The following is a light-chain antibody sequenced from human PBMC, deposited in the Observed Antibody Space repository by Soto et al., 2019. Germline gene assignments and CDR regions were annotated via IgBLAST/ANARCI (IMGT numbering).Light chain of an antibody. J-gene: IGLJ2*01. CDR3: QTWGTGIQV. CDR2: LNSDGSH. V-gene: IGLV4-69*01. Sequence: QHVLTQTPSGSASLGASVKLTCTLSSGHSSYAIAWHQQQPEKGPRYLMKLNSDGSHSKGDGIPDRFSGSSSGAERYLTISSLQSEDEADFYCQTWGTGIQVFGGGTKLTVL. CDR1: SGHSSYA.